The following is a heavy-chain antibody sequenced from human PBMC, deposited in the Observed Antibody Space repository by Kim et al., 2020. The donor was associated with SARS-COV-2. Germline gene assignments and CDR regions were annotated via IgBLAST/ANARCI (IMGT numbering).Heavy chain of an antibody. D-gene: IGHD3-10*01. Sequence: SVKVSYKASGGTFSSYAISWVRQAPGQGLEWMGGIIPIFGTANYAQKFQGRVTITADESTSTAYMELSSLRSEDTAVYYCASDDYYGSGSYGYWGQGTLVTVSS. CDR1: GGTFSSYA. CDR2: IIPIFGTA. J-gene: IGHJ4*02. CDR3: ASDDYYGSGSYGY. V-gene: IGHV1-69*13.